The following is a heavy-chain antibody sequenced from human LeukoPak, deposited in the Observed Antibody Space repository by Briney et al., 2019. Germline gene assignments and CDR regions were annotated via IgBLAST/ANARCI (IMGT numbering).Heavy chain of an antibody. CDR1: GVTFTNYT. Sequence: ASVKVSCKASGVTFTNYTINWVRQAPGQGLEWMGWMNPNSGNTDYAHKFQGRVTITRNTSISTAYLELSSLRSEDTAVYYCARRAVGNSYYDYMDVWGKGTTVTVSS. D-gene: IGHD6-19*01. CDR3: ARRAVGNSYYDYMDV. V-gene: IGHV1-8*03. CDR2: MNPNSGNT. J-gene: IGHJ6*03.